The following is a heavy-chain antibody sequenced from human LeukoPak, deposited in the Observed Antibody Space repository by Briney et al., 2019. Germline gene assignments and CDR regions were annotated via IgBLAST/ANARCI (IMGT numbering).Heavy chain of an antibody. Sequence: GESLKISCKGSGYSFSSYWISWVRQMPGKGLEWMGRIDPSDSDIKYSPSFQGHVTISADKSISTACLQWSSLKASDTAMYYCASLVVVAANDWFDPWGQGTLVTVSS. V-gene: IGHV5-10-1*01. J-gene: IGHJ5*02. CDR1: GYSFSSYW. CDR2: IDPSDSDI. D-gene: IGHD2-15*01. CDR3: ASLVVVAANDWFDP.